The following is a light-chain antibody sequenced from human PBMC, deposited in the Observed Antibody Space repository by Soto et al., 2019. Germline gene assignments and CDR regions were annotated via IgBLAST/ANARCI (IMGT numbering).Light chain of an antibody. CDR1: QSIGSS. Sequence: DIQMTQSPSSLSASLGDRVTIICRASQSIGSSLIWYQQKPGTAPRVLIYGASSLHSGVPSRFSGSRSGTYFTLTITSLQPEDFATYFCQQSYHSPDTFGQGTRLNI. J-gene: IGKJ2*01. CDR3: QQSYHSPDT. CDR2: GAS. V-gene: IGKV1-39*01.